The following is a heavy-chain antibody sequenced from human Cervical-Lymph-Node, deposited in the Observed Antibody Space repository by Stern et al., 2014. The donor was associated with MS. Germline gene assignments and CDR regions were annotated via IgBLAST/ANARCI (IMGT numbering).Heavy chain of an antibody. CDR2: IDWDDDK. J-gene: IGHJ6*02. V-gene: IGHV2-70*01. CDR1: GFSLSTSGMC. Sequence: QVTLKESGPALVKPTQTLTLTCTFSGFSLSTSGMCVSWIRQPPGKALEWLALIDWDDDKYYSTSLKTRLTISKDTSKNQVVLTMTNMDPEDTATYYCARTHYVWGSAYGMDVWGQGTTVTVSS. D-gene: IGHD3-16*01. CDR3: ARTHYVWGSAYGMDV.